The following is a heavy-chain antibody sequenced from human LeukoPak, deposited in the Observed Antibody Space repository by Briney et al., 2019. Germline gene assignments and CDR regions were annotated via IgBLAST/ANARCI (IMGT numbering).Heavy chain of an antibody. CDR1: GFTFSSYA. J-gene: IGHJ6*02. V-gene: IGHV3-23*01. Sequence: GGSLRLSCAASGFTFSSYAMSWVRQAPGKGLEWVTAISGSGGSTYYADSVKGRFTISRDNSKNTLYLQMNSLRAEDTAVYYCARDMSPGCSGGSCYSGYYYGMDVWGQGTTVTVSS. CDR2: ISGSGGST. D-gene: IGHD2-15*01. CDR3: ARDMSPGCSGGSCYSGYYYGMDV.